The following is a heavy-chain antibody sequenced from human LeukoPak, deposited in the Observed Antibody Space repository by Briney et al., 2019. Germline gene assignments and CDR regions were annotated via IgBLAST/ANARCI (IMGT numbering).Heavy chain of an antibody. D-gene: IGHD2-2*01. CDR1: GFTFSSYT. V-gene: IGHV3-23*01. J-gene: IGHJ6*02. CDR2: ISDSGGSA. CDR3: AKDRGLGSCSSSSCFYYYFGMDV. Sequence: GGSLRLSCAASGFTFSSYTMNWVRQAPGKGLEWVSSISDSGGSAYYADSVKGRLTISRDNSKNTLYLQMNSLRAEDTAVYYCAKDRGLGSCSSSSCFYYYFGMDVWGQGTTVTVSS.